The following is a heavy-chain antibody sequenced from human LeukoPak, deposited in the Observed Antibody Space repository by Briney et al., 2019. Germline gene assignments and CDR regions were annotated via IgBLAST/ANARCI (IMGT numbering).Heavy chain of an antibody. CDR2: IRYDGSNK. D-gene: IGHD4-11*01. CDR3: AKVGGDYSNRNFDC. Sequence: GGSLRLSCAASGFTFSSYGMHWVRQAPGKGLEWVAFIRYDGSNKYYADSVKGRFTISRDNSKNTLYLQMNSLRAEDTAVYYCAKVGGDYSNRNFDCWGQGTLVTVSS. V-gene: IGHV3-30*02. J-gene: IGHJ4*02. CDR1: GFTFSSYG.